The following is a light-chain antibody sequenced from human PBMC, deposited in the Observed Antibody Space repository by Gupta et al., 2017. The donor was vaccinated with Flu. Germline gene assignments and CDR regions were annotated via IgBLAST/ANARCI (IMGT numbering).Light chain of an antibody. CDR3: QSYDSSLTGYV. V-gene: IGLV1-40*01. J-gene: IGLJ1*01. CDR2: VNT. CDR1: SSNIGAGYD. Sequence: VTISCTGISSNIGAGYDVHWYQQLPGTAPKLLIYVNTNRPSGVPDRFSGSKSGTSASLAITGLQAEDEADYYCQSYDSSLTGYVFGTGTKVTVL.